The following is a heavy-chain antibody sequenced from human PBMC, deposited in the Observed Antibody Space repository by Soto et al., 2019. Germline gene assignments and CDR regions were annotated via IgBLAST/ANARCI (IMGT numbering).Heavy chain of an antibody. CDR1: GYTFTSYG. D-gene: IGHD3-22*01. J-gene: IGHJ4*02. CDR2: ISAYNGYT. Sequence: GASVKVSCKASGYTFTSYGISWVRQAPGQGLERMGWISAYNGYTNYAQKLQGRVTMTTDTSTSTAYMELGSLRSDDTAVYYCARDFDSSGYYYRGNDYWGQGTLVTVSS. V-gene: IGHV1-18*01. CDR3: ARDFDSSGYYYRGNDY.